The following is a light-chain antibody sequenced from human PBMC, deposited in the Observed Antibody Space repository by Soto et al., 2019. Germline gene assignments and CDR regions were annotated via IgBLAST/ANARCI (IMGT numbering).Light chain of an antibody. V-gene: IGLV2-14*01. CDR1: SSDVGAYDY. CDR2: EVS. Sequence: QSALTQPPSASGSPGQSVTISCTGTSSDVGAYDYVSWYQQHPGKAPKLMIYEVSNRPSGVSNRFSGSKSGNTASLTISGLQAEDEATYYCGSHTSSNTRVFGGGTQLTVL. CDR3: GSHTSSNTRV. J-gene: IGLJ3*02.